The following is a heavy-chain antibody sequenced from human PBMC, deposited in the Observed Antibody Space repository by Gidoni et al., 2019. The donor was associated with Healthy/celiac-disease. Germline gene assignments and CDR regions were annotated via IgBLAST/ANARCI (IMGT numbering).Heavy chain of an antibody. CDR2: INHSGST. D-gene: IGHD4-17*01. CDR3: ARGPATVTTGAYYYYGMDV. Sequence: QVQLQQWGAGRLKPSETLSLTCAVYGGSFSGYYWSWIRQPPGKGLEWIGEINHSGSTNYNPSLKSRVTISVDTSKNQFSLKLSSVTAADTAVYYCARGPATVTTGAYYYYGMDVWGQGTTVTVSS. J-gene: IGHJ6*02. CDR1: GGSFSGYY. V-gene: IGHV4-34*01.